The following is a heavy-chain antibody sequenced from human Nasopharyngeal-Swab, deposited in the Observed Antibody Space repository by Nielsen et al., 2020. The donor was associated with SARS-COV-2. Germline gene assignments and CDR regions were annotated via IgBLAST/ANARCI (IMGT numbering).Heavy chain of an antibody. J-gene: IGHJ4*02. CDR1: GFDFDDYA. V-gene: IGHV3-9*01. CDR2: ISWNSGTK. D-gene: IGHD3-22*01. Sequence: SLRLSCTASGFDFDDYAMHWVRHSAGKGLEWVSGISWNSGTKGYADSVKGRFTISRDNAKNSLYLQMDSLRPDDTAIYYCARDEHYYDSSGLDYWGQGSLVTVSP. CDR3: ARDEHYYDSSGLDY.